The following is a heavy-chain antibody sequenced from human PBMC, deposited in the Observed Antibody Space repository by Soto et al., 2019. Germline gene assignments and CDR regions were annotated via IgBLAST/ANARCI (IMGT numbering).Heavy chain of an antibody. D-gene: IGHD2-2*02. J-gene: IGHJ6*03. CDR3: ARAGYCSSTSCYKYYYYYMDV. CDR2: IYYSGST. CDR1: GGSISSGGYY. Sequence: SETLSLTCTVSGGSISSGGYYWSWIRQHPGKGLEWIGYIYYSGSTYYNPSLKSRVTISVDTSKNQFSLKLSSVTAADTAVYYCARAGYCSSTSCYKYYYYYMDVWGKGTTVTVSS. V-gene: IGHV4-31*03.